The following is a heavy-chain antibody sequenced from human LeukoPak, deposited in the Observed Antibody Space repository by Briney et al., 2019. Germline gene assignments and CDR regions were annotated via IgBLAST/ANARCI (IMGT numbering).Heavy chain of an antibody. V-gene: IGHV3-30*18. Sequence: GGSLRLSCAASGFTFSRFWMHWVRQAPGKGLEWVAIISYDGSDKYYADSVKGRFTISRDNSKNTLDLQMNSLRAEDTAVYYCAKDQGIQLGIDYWGQGSLVTVSS. CDR1: GFTFSRFW. CDR2: ISYDGSDK. J-gene: IGHJ4*02. D-gene: IGHD5-18*01. CDR3: AKDQGIQLGIDY.